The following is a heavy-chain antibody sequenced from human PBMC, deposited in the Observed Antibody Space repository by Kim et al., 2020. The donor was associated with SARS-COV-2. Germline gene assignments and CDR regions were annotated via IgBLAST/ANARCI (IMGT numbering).Heavy chain of an antibody. J-gene: IGHJ4*02. CDR2: YN. Sequence: YNDYAVSVKSRITINPATSKNQFSLQLNSVTPEDTAVYYCARAAAGTLDYWGQGTLVTVSS. V-gene: IGHV6-1*01. D-gene: IGHD6-13*01. CDR3: ARAAAGTLDY.